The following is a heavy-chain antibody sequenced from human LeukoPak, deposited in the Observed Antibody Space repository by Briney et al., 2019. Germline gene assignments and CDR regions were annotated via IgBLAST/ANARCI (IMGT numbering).Heavy chain of an antibody. CDR2: IRYDGSTE. J-gene: IGHJ4*02. CDR1: GFTFTSYD. CDR3: AKVEV. V-gene: IGHV3-30*02. Sequence: GGSLRLSCAASGFTFTSYDMHWVRQAPGKGLEWVAFIRYDGSTEYYADSVKGRFTISRDNSKNTLYLQMNSLRAEDTAVYYCAKVEVWGQGTLVTVSS.